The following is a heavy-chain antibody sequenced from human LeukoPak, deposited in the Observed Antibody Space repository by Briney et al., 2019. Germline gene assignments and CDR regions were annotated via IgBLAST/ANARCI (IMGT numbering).Heavy chain of an antibody. CDR2: INSDGSST. CDR3: AGTIVVVTASSSSFDY. D-gene: IGHD2-21*02. CDR1: RFTFSTYW. Sequence: GGSLRLSCAASRFTFSTYWMHWVRQVPGKGLVWVSRINSDGSSTGYADSVKGRFTISRDNAKNTLYLQMNSLRAEDTAVYYCAGTIVVVTASSSSFDYWGQGTLVTVSS. V-gene: IGHV3-74*01. J-gene: IGHJ4*02.